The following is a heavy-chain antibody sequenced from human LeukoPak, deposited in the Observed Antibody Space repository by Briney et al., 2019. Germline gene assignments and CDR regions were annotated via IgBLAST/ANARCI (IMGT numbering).Heavy chain of an antibody. D-gene: IGHD4-11*01. V-gene: IGHV3-30*01. CDR1: GFILTNYP. J-gene: IGHJ4*02. Sequence: GRSLRLSCAASGFILTNYPMPWVRQAPGKGLEWVAVISYDGLNKYYADSVRGRFTISRGDSMNTVYLQMNSLRSEDTAFYYCARVGLHAHWGQGTLVTVSS. CDR3: ARVGLHAH. CDR2: ISYDGLNK.